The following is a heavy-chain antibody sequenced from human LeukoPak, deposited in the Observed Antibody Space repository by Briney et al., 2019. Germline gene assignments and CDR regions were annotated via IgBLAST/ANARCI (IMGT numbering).Heavy chain of an antibody. CDR2: INPNSGGT. D-gene: IGHD2-15*01. Sequence: ASERVSCKASGYTFTGYYMHWVRQAPGQGLEWMGWINPNSGGTNYAQKFQGRVTMTRDTSTSTAYMELSRLRSDDTAVYYCARVGYCSGGSCYNWFDPWGQGTLVTVS. CDR3: ARVGYCSGGSCYNWFDP. CDR1: GYTFTGYY. V-gene: IGHV1-2*02. J-gene: IGHJ5*02.